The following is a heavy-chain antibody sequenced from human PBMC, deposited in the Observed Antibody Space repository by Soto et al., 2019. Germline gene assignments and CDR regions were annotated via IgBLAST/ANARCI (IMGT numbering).Heavy chain of an antibody. CDR2: IIPILGIA. CDR1: GGTFSSYT. Sequence: QVQLVQSGAEVQKPGSSVKVSCKASGGTFSSYTISWVRQAPGQGLEWMGRIIPILGIANYAQKFQGRVTITADKSTGTAYMELSSLRSEDTAVYYCASSRGDYGYFDYWGQGTLVTVSS. CDR3: ASSRGDYGYFDY. J-gene: IGHJ4*02. V-gene: IGHV1-69*02. D-gene: IGHD4-17*01.